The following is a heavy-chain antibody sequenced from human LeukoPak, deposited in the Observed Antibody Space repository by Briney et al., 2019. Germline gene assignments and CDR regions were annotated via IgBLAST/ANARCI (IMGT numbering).Heavy chain of an antibody. V-gene: IGHV4-34*01. J-gene: IGHJ4*02. D-gene: IGHD3-10*01. Sequence: SETLSPTCAVYGGSFSGYYWTRIRQPPGKGLEWIGEIHYSGSATYNPSLKSRVTISVDTSKNQFSLKMNSVTAADTAVYYCARGQWFRAFWSRGTPVTVSS. CDR2: IHYSGSA. CDR1: GGSFSGYY. CDR3: ARGQWFRAF.